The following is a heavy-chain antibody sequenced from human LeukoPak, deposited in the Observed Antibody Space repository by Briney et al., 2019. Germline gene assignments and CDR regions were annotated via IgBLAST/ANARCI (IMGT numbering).Heavy chain of an antibody. D-gene: IGHD1-26*01. CDR1: GFTFSSYW. CDR3: ARGHTPVSGVY. Sequence: GGSLRLSCAASGFTFSSYWFSWVRQAPGKGLEWVDNIKHDGSDKYYVDSVKGRFTISRDDAKSSLYLQMNSLRAEDTAVYYCARGHTPVSGVYWGQGTLVTVSS. J-gene: IGHJ4*02. V-gene: IGHV3-7*01. CDR2: IKHDGSDK.